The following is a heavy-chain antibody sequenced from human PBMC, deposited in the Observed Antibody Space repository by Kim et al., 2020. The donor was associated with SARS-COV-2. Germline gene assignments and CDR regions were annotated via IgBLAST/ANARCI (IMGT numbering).Heavy chain of an antibody. D-gene: IGHD3-22*01. Sequence: YAKKFQGRVTMTRDTSISTAYMGLSRLRSDDTVVYYCARGDSSGYYFDYWGQGTLVTVSS. CDR3: ARGDSSGYYFDY. V-gene: IGHV1-2*05. J-gene: IGHJ4*02.